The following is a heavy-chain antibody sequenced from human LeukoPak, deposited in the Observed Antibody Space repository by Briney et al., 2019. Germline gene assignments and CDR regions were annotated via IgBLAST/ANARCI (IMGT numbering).Heavy chain of an antibody. J-gene: IGHJ4*02. Sequence: PSETLSLTCTVSGGSISSSSYYWGWIRQPPGKGLEWIGSIYYSGSTYYNPSLKSRVTISVDTSKNQFSLKLSSVTAADTAVYYCARASYDFWSGYYDYWGQGTLVTVSS. D-gene: IGHD3-3*01. V-gene: IGHV4-39*07. CDR3: ARASYDFWSGYYDY. CDR2: IYYSGST. CDR1: GGSISSSSYY.